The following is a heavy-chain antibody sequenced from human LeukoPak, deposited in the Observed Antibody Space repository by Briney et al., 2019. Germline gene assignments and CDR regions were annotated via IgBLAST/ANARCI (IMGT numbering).Heavy chain of an antibody. J-gene: IGHJ4*02. CDR2: ISSDGSIV. V-gene: IGHV3-11*01. CDR1: GFTFSGYY. CDR3: VRVPY. D-gene: IGHD5/OR15-5a*01. Sequence: GGSLRLSCATSGFTFSGYYMSWMRQAPGKGLEWISYISSDGSIVYYADSVKGRFTISRDNAKSLLYLQMDTVRAEDTAVYYCVRVPYWGQGSLVIVSS.